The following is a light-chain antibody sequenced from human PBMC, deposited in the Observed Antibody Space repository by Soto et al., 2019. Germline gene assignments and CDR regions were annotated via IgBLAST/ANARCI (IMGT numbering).Light chain of an antibody. CDR2: EVS. Sequence: QSALTQPPSASGSPGQSVTISCTGTSSDVGGYNYVSWYQQHPGKAPKLIIYEVSKRPSGVPDRFSGSKSGNTASLTVSGLQAEDEAAYYCSSYAGSNNVVFGGGTKVTVL. V-gene: IGLV2-8*01. J-gene: IGLJ2*01. CDR3: SSYAGSNNVV. CDR1: SSDVGGYNY.